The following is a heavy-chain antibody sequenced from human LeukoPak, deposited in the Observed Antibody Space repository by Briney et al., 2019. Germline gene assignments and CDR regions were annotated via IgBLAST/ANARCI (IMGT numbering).Heavy chain of an antibody. CDR1: GFTFSTYW. V-gene: IGHV3-7*01. CDR3: AGQLVNEAWFDP. CDR2: IKQDGGEK. J-gene: IGHJ5*02. D-gene: IGHD1-1*01. Sequence: PGGSLSLSCAASGFTFSTYWMSCVRGAPGEGLEWVANIKQDGGEKYYVDSMKGRFTISRDNAKKSLYLQMKSLRTEDTAVYYCAGQLVNEAWFDPWGQGTLVTVSS.